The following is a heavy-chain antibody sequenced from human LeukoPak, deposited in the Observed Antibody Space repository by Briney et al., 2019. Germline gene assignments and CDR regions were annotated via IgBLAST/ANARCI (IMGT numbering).Heavy chain of an antibody. Sequence: PGGTLRLSCAASGFTFSSYGMSWVRQAPGKGLEWVSAISGSGGSTYYADSVKGRFTISRDNSKNTLYLQMNSLRAEDTAVYYCAKPVITMIIHSGYWGQGTLVTVSS. CDR1: GFTFSSYG. J-gene: IGHJ4*02. CDR2: ISGSGGST. V-gene: IGHV3-23*01. D-gene: IGHD3-22*01. CDR3: AKPVITMIIHSGY.